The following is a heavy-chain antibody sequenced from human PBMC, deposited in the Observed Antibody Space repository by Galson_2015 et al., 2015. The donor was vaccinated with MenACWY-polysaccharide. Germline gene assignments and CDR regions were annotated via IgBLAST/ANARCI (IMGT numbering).Heavy chain of an antibody. CDR3: ARVKDDDFWSGSPARMDV. CDR1: EGTFSRYA. CDR2: IILIFGIA. D-gene: IGHD3-3*01. J-gene: IGHJ6*02. Sequence: SVKVSCKASEGTFSRYAISWVRQAPGQGLEWMGGIILIFGIANYAQKFQGRVTITADESTTTAYMELSSLRSEDTAVYYCARVKDDDFWSGSPARMDVWGQGTTVTVSS. V-gene: IGHV1-69*13.